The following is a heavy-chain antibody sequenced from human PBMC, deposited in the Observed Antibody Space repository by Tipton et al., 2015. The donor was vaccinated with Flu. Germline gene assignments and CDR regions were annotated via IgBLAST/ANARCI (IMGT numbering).Heavy chain of an antibody. V-gene: IGHV4-38-2*02. J-gene: IGHJ4*02. CDR3: ATTTYYYGSGSHDY. CDR2: ICHSGST. Sequence: GLVKPSETLSLTCTISGDSISSDYYWGWIRQPPGKGLEWIGNICHSGSTYYNPSLKSRVAISLDTFQNQFSLKLTSVTAADTAVYYCATTTYYYGSGSHDYWGQGTLVTVSP. D-gene: IGHD3-10*01. CDR1: GDSISSDYY.